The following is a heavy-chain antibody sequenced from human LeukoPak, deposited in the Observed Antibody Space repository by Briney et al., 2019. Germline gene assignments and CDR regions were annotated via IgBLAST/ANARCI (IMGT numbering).Heavy chain of an antibody. CDR3: ARGCGRHSSSWYYFDY. CDR2: INHSGST. CDR1: GGSFSGYY. V-gene: IGHV4-34*01. J-gene: IGHJ4*02. Sequence: SETLSLTCAVYGGSFSGYYWSWIRQPPGKGLEWIGEINHSGSTNYNPSLKSRVTISVDTSKNQFSLKLSSVTAADTAVYYCARGCGRHSSSWYYFDYWGQGTLVTVSS. D-gene: IGHD6-13*01.